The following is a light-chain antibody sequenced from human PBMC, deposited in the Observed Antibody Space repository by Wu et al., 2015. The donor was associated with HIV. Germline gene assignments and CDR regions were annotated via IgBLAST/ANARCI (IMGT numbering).Light chain of an antibody. Sequence: IVLTQSPGTLSLSPGERATLSCRASQSVTSNYLSWYQQKPGQAPRLLVFGASSRATGVPDRFSGSGSGTDFTLTISRLEPEDSAVYYCQQYGSSPDTFGPGTRVDI. V-gene: IGKV3-20*01. J-gene: IGKJ3*01. CDR2: GAS. CDR1: QSVTSNY. CDR3: QQYGSSPDT.